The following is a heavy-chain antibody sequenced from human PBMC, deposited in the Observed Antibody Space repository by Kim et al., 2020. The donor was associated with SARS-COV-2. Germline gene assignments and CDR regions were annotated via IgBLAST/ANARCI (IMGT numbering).Heavy chain of an antibody. CDR2: ITIGGTDT. D-gene: IGHD2-2*01. Sequence: GGSLRLSCAASGFTFSNYAMNWVRQAPGKGLEWISAITIGGTDTYFADSVKGRFTISRDSSKNTLYLQMNSLRAEDTAVYYCAKCSIGHFSGSYCYPF. J-gene: IGHJ3*01. V-gene: IGHV3-23*01. CDR3: AKCSIGHFSGSYCYPF. CDR1: GFTFSNYA.